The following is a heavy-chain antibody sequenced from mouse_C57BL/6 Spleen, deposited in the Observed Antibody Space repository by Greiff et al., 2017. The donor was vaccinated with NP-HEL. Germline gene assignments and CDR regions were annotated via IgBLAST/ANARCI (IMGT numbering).Heavy chain of an antibody. D-gene: IGHD1-1*01. CDR1: GYTFTSYW. J-gene: IGHJ2*01. CDR2: IDPSDSYT. CDR3: ARASYYYGSSPLDY. V-gene: IGHV1-69*01. Sequence: VQLQQPGAELVMPGASVKLSCKASGYTFTSYWMHWVKQRPGQGLEWIGGIDPSDSYTNYNQKFKGKSTLTVDKSSSTAYMQLSSLTSEDSAVYYCARASYYYGSSPLDYWGQGTTLTVSS.